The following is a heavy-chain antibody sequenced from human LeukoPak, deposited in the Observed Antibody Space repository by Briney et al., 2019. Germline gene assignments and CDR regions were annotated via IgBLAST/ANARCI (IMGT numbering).Heavy chain of an antibody. CDR2: FSGSGGNT. J-gene: IGHJ3*02. CDR1: GFTFATYA. Sequence: GGSLRLSCATSGFTFATYAMNWVRQAPEKGLEWVSGFSGSGGNTSYADSVKGRFTISRDSSKNTLYLQMNSLRAEDTAVYYCAREGSGQGAFDIWGQGTMVTVSS. CDR3: AREGSGQGAFDI. V-gene: IGHV3-23*01. D-gene: IGHD2-15*01.